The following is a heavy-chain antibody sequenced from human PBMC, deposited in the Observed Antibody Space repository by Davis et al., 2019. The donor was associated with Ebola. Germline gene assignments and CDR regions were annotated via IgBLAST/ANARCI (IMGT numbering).Heavy chain of an antibody. CDR3: ARVLRDYYYGMDV. Sequence: PSETLSLTCAVSGYSISSGYYWGWIRQHPGKGLEWIGYIYYSGSTYYNPSLKSRVTISVDTSKNQFSLKLSSVTAADTAVYYCARVLRDYYYGMDVWGQGTTVTVSS. CDR2: IYYSGST. CDR1: GYSISSGYY. V-gene: IGHV4-31*11. J-gene: IGHJ6*02.